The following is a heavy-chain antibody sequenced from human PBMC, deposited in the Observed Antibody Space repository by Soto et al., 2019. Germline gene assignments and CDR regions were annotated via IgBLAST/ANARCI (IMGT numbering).Heavy chain of an antibody. CDR2: IWYDGSNK. J-gene: IGHJ6*02. CDR3: ARDPSVCYAGFRTRCYYYGMDV. D-gene: IGHD2-21*01. V-gene: IGHV3-33*01. Sequence: EGSLRLSCAASGFTFSSYGMHWVRQAPGKGLEWVAVIWYDGSNKYYADSVKGRFTISRDNSKNTLYLQMNSLRAEDTAVYYCARDPSVCYAGFRTRCYYYGMDVWGQGTTVTVSS. CDR1: GFTFSSYG.